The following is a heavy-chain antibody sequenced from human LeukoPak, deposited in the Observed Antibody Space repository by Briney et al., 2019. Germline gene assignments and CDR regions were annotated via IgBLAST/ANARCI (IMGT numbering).Heavy chain of an antibody. CDR3: TGHHQAYSRTY. CDR2: ISTDASST. CDR1: GFTFSSYP. Sequence: GGSLRLSCAASGFTFSSYPMNWVRQAPGKGLVWVSRISTDASSTTYADSVKGRFTISRDNAKDTLYLQMNSLRAEDTAVYYCTGHHQAYSRTYWGQGTLVTVSS. J-gene: IGHJ4*02. V-gene: IGHV3-74*01. D-gene: IGHD4-11*01.